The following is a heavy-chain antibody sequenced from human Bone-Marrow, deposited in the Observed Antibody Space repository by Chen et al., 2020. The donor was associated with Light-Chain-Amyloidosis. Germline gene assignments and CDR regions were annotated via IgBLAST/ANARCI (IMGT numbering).Heavy chain of an antibody. J-gene: IGHJ4*02. V-gene: IGHV5-51*01. Sequence: EVQLEQSGPEVKKHGESLKISCKGSGYTFPNYWIGWVRQMPGKGLERMGVIYPDDSDARYSPSFECQVTISADKSITTAYLQWRSLKASDTAMYYCARRRDGYNFDYWGQGTLVTVSS. CDR3: ARRRDGYNFDY. D-gene: IGHD5-12*01. CDR2: IYPDDSDA. CDR1: GYTFPNYW.